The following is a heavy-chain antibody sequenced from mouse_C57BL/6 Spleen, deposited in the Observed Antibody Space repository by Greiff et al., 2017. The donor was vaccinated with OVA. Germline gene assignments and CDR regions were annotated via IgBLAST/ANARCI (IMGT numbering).Heavy chain of an antibody. CDR1: GYAFTNYL. Sequence: QVQLQQSGAELVRPGTSVKVSCKASGYAFTNYLIEWVKQRPGQGLEWIGVINPGSGGTNYNEKFKGKATLTAEKSSSTAYMQLSSLTSEDSAVYFCARGGLGAMDYWGQGTSVTVSS. V-gene: IGHV1-54*01. CDR2: INPGSGGT. D-gene: IGHD3-3*01. J-gene: IGHJ4*01. CDR3: ARGGLGAMDY.